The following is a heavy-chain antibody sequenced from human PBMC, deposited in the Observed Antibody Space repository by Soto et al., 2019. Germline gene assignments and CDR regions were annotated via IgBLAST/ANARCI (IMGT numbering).Heavy chain of an antibody. J-gene: IGHJ4*02. CDR2: IPPGGSP. CDR3: ATYDVGTINPDY. V-gene: IGHV4-34*01. Sequence: SETLSLTCAVYGGSFSSHSRSWVRQPPGKGLEWIGEIPPGGSPNYNPSLKTRVTISGDASKTQFSLELNSLTAADTAVYYCATYDVGTINPDYWGQGTLVPVSS. D-gene: IGHD7-27*01. CDR1: GGSFSSHS.